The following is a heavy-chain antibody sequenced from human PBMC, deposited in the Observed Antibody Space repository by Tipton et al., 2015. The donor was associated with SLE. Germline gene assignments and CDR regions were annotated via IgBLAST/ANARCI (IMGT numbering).Heavy chain of an antibody. V-gene: IGHV4-39*01. J-gene: IGHJ2*01. Sequence: TLSLTCTVSGGSISSYNHYWGWIRQPPGKGLEWIGNLYYSGNTYYNPSLKSRLTISVDTSKNQLSVKLTSVTAADTAVYYRARHEDYYGSKRYFDLWGRGTLVTVSS. D-gene: IGHD3-10*01. CDR3: ARHEDYYGSKRYFDL. CDR1: GGSISSYNHY. CDR2: LYYSGNT.